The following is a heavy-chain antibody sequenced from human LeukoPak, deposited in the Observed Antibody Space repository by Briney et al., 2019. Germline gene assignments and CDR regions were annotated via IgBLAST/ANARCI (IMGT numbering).Heavy chain of an antibody. CDR3: AKDCCYGSAYGMDV. Sequence: GGSLRLSCAASGFTFSSYWMHWVRQAPGKGLVWVSRINSDGSSTSYADSVKGRFTISRDNSKNTLYLQMNSLRAEDTAVYYCAKDCCYGSAYGMDVWGQGTTVTASS. V-gene: IGHV3-74*01. CDR2: INSDGSST. CDR1: GFTFSSYW. D-gene: IGHD3-10*01. J-gene: IGHJ6*02.